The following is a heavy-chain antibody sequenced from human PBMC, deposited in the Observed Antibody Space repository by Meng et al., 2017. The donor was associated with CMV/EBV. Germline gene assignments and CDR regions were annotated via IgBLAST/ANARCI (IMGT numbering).Heavy chain of an antibody. J-gene: IGHJ4*02. Sequence: GVLKISCAASGFTFSSYSMNWVRQAPGKGLEWVSSISSSSSYIYYADSVKGRFTISRDNAKNSLYLQMNSLRAEDTAVYYCAYKTYRVDSSSWGPFDYWGQGTLVTVSS. V-gene: IGHV3-21*01. CDR1: GFTFSSYS. D-gene: IGHD6-13*01. CDR2: ISSSSSYI. CDR3: AYKTYRVDSSSWGPFDY.